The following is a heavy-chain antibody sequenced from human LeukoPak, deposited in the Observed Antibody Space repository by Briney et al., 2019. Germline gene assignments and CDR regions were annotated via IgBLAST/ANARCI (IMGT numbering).Heavy chain of an antibody. CDR2: INPNSGGT. D-gene: IGHD3-3*01. CDR1: GYTFTSYA. CDR3: ATELKLLEWLSL. J-gene: IGHJ4*02. V-gene: IGHV1-2*02. Sequence: GASVKVSCKASGYTFTSYAMNWVRQAPGQGLEWMGWINPNSGGTNYAQKFQGRVTMTRDTSISTAYMELSSLRSEDTAVYYCATELKLLEWLSLWGQGTLVTVSS.